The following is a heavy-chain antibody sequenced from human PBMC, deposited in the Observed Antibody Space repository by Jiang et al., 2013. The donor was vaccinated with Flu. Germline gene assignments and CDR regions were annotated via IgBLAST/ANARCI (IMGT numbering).Heavy chain of an antibody. CDR1: GYTFTSYA. Sequence: SGAEVKKPGASVKVSCKASGYTFTSYAMHWVRQAPGQRLEWMGWINAGNGNTKYSQKFQGRVTITRDTSASTAYMELSSLRSEDTAVYYCASSGGNWNDAYYYYYGMDVWGKGPRSPSPQ. V-gene: IGHV1-3*01. CDR3: ASSGGNWNDAYYYYYGMDV. CDR2: INAGNGNT. D-gene: IGHD1-20*01. J-gene: IGHJ6*04.